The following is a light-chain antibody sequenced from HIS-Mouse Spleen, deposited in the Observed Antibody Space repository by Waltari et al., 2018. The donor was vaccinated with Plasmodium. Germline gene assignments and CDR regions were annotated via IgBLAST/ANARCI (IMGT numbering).Light chain of an antibody. CDR3: QQYNSYPLT. J-gene: IGKJ4*01. CDR2: AVS. V-gene: IGKV1-16*02. Sequence: DIQMTQSPSSLSASVGDRVTITCRGSQGISNYLAWFQPKPGKAPKSLIYAVSSLQSGVPSKFSGRGSGTDFTLTISSLQPEDFATYYCQQYNSYPLTCGGGTKVEIK. CDR1: QGISNY.